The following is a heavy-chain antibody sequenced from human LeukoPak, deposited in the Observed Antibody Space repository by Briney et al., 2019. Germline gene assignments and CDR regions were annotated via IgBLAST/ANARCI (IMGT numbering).Heavy chain of an antibody. V-gene: IGHV3-43*01. D-gene: IGHD6-19*01. Sequence: GGSLRLSCAASGFTFDDYTMHWVRQAPGKGLEWVSVINWDGDSTNYADSVKGRFTISRDNSKNSLYLQMNSLRSEDTALYYCVKDGNNYVAVTGTYFDYWGQGTLVTVSS. CDR2: INWDGDST. J-gene: IGHJ4*02. CDR3: VKDGNNYVAVTGTYFDY. CDR1: GFTFDDYT.